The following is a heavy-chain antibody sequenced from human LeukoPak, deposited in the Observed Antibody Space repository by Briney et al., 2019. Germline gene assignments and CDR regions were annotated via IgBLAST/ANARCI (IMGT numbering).Heavy chain of an antibody. CDR3: AKLGAYSSSWYGFVDY. J-gene: IGHJ4*02. CDR2: IYPDDSDT. D-gene: IGHD6-13*01. V-gene: IGHV5-51*01. Sequence: GESLKISCKGSGYSFTSYWIGWVRQMPGKGLEWMGIIYPDDSDTRYSPSFQGQVTISVDKSINTAYLQWSSLKASDTAMYYCAKLGAYSSSWYGFVDYWGQGTLVTVSS. CDR1: GYSFTSYW.